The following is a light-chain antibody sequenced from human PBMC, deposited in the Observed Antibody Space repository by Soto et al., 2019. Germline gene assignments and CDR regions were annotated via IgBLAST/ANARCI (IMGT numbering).Light chain of an antibody. V-gene: IGLV2-11*01. J-gene: IGLJ1*01. CDR2: DVS. CDR1: SSDVGGYNY. Sequence: QSALTQPRSVSGSPGQSVTISCTGTSSDVGGYNYVSWYQQHPGKAPKLMIYDVSKRPSGVPDRFSGSKSGNTASLTISGLQAEDEADYYCCSYAGIYTNVFGTVTKVTVL. CDR3: CSYAGIYTNV.